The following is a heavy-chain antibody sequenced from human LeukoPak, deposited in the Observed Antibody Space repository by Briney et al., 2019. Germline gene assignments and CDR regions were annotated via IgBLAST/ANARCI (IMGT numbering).Heavy chain of an antibody. V-gene: IGHV3-23*01. CDR2: VSGSGGST. J-gene: IGHJ4*02. CDR1: GFTFSSYA. D-gene: IGHD6-19*01. CDR3: ATAWDQWLYKKGFDY. Sequence: GGSLRLSCAASGFTFSSYAMSWVRQAPGKGLEWVSAVSGSGGSTYYADSVKGRFTISRDNSKNTLYLQMSSLRAEDTAVYYCATAWDQWLYKKGFDYWGQGTLVTVSS.